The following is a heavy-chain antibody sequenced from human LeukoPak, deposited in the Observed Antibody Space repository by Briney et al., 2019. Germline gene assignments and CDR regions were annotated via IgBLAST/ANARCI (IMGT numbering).Heavy chain of an antibody. J-gene: IGHJ4*02. Sequence: GGSLRLSCAVSGFSFSSYWMTCVRQAPGKGLEWVANIKEDGTEKYYADSVKGRFTISRDNAKNSLYLQMNSLRAEDTAVYYCAKIAAGLEYWGQGTLVTVSS. CDR1: GFSFSSYW. V-gene: IGHV3-7*05. CDR3: AKIAAGLEY. CDR2: IKEDGTEK. D-gene: IGHD6-13*01.